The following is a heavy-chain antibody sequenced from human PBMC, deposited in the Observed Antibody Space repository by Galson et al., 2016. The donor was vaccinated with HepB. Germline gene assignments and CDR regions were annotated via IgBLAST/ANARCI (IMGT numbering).Heavy chain of an antibody. CDR3: ATTDYYDRDHCYTHSDLDV. CDR1: GFRFSTYW. D-gene: IGHD3-22*01. V-gene: IGHV3-7*01. Sequence: SLRLSCAASGFRFSTYWMGWVRQAPGKGLEWVANINQDGRKNFYVDSVKGRFTISRDNDQNSLYLQMNTLRAEDTAVYYCATTDYYDRDHCYTHSDLDVWGQGTTVTVSS. J-gene: IGHJ6*02. CDR2: INQDGRKN.